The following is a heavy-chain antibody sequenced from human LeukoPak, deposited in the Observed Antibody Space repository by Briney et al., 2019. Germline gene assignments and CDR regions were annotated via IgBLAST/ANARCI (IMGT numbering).Heavy chain of an antibody. D-gene: IGHD3-3*01. J-gene: IGHJ4*02. CDR1: GGTFSSYA. CDR2: IIPIFGTG. V-gene: IGHV1-69*13. CDR3: ARGKSYDFWSGYLDY. Sequence: ASVKVSCKASGGTFSSYAISWVRQAPGQGLEWMGGIIPIFGTGNYAQKFQGRVTITADESTSTAYMELSSLRSEDTAVCYCARGKSYDFWSGYLDYWGQGTLVTVSS.